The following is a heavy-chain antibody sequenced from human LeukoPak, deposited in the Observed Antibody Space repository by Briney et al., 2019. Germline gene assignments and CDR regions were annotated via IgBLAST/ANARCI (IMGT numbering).Heavy chain of an antibody. CDR3: ARGFRKYVRY. CDR2: ISDYNGNT. D-gene: IGHD3-16*01. J-gene: IGHJ4*02. Sequence: ASVKVSCKASGYTFTSYGSSWVRQAPGQGLEWIGRISDYNGNTNYAHKHNSIVTTTTDTTTSTAYMELRVPRSDDTAVYYCARGFRKYVRYWGQGTLVTVSS. CDR1: GYTFTSYG. V-gene: IGHV1-18*01.